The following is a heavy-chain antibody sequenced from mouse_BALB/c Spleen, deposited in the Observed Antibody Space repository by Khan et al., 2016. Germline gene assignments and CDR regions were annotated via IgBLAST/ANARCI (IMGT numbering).Heavy chain of an antibody. J-gene: IGHJ2*01. Sequence: EVQLQESGPGLVKPSQSLSLTCTVTGYSITSDYAWNWIRQFPGNKLEWMGYISYSGSTSYNPYLKSRISITRDTSKNQFFLQLNSVTTEDTATYYCARDYYGRSYFDYWGQGTTLTVSS. CDR1: GYSITSDYA. CDR2: ISYSGST. D-gene: IGHD1-1*01. V-gene: IGHV3-2*02. CDR3: ARDYYGRSYFDY.